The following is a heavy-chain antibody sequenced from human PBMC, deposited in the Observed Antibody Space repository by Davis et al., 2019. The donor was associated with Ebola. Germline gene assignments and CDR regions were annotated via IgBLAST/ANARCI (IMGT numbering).Heavy chain of an antibody. CDR2: IHHSGSS. V-gene: IGHV4-34*01. CDR1: GFTFSSYS. Sequence: ESLKISCAASGFTFSSYSMNWIRQPPGRGLQWIGEIHHSGSSNYNPSLKSRSTISVDTSKSQFSLKLTSVTAADTAVYYCARGLKNGIGTWGQGTLVTVSS. D-gene: IGHD1-14*01. J-gene: IGHJ4*02. CDR3: ARGLKNGIGT.